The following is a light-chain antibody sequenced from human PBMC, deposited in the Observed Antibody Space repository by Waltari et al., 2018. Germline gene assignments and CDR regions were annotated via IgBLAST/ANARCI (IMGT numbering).Light chain of an antibody. CDR2: GAS. J-gene: IGKJ2*01. V-gene: IGKV3-15*01. CDR3: QQYNNWPQT. CDR1: QRVSSN. Sequence: ETVMTQSPATLSVSPGERATLSCRASQRVSSNLAWYQQKPCQAPRLLIYGASTRATGIPARFSGSGSGTEFTLTISSLQSEDFAVYYCQQYNNWPQTFGQGTKLEIK.